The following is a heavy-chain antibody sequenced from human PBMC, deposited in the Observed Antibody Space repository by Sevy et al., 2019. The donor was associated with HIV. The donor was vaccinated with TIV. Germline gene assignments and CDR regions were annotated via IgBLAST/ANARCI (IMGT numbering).Heavy chain of an antibody. CDR1: GYTLTKLS. V-gene: IGHV1-24*01. Sequence: ASVKVSCKVSGYTLTKLSIHWVRQAPGKGLEWMGEFAPQYGETIYAQRFQGRLTMTDDTSPDTAFMELSSLTSEDTAIYYCTAVGLIYYSGSSSYQGDWFDPWGQGTLVTVSS. CDR3: TAVGLIYYSGSSSYQGDWFDP. J-gene: IGHJ5*02. CDR2: FAPQYGET. D-gene: IGHD2-15*01.